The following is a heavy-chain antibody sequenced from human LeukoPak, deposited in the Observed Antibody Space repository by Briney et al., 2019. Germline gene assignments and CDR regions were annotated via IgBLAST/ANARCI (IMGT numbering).Heavy chain of an antibody. CDR3: ARVLVVPAAIRRSDAFDI. CDR2: ISISSSYI. Sequence: PGGSLRLSCAGSGFTFSSYSMNWVRQAPGEGLEWVSSISISSSYIYYADSVKGRFTISRDNAKNSLYLQMNSLRAEDTAVYYCARVLVVPAAIRRSDAFDIWGQGTMVTVSS. CDR1: GFTFSSYS. V-gene: IGHV3-21*01. J-gene: IGHJ3*02. D-gene: IGHD2-2*01.